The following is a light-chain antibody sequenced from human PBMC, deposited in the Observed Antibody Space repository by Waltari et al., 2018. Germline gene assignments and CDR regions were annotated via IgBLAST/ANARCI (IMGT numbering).Light chain of an antibody. J-gene: IGLJ3*02. V-gene: IGLV2-14*03. CDR3: SSRTNSITWV. CDR2: DVT. CDR1: SSDFGANKY. Sequence: QSALTQPASVSGSPGQSITISCTATSSDFGANKYVSWYQQHPGQAPKVVNYDVTERPSGVSNRFSGSKSGSTASLTISGLQTEDEADYYCSSRTNSITWVFGGGTKVTVL.